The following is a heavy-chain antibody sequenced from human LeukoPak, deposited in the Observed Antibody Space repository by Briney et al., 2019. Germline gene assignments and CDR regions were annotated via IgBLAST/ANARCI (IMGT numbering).Heavy chain of an antibody. J-gene: IGHJ4*02. V-gene: IGHV3-30*02. D-gene: IGHD3-22*01. CDR3: AKDVVDYYDSSGYYYDDY. CDR2: IRYDGSNK. Sequence: GGSLRLSCAASGFTFSSYGMHWVRQAPGKGLEWVAFIRYDGSNKYYADSVKGRFTISRDNSKNTLYLQMNSLRAEGTAVYYCAKDVVDYYDSSGYYYDDYWGQGTLVTVSS. CDR1: GFTFSSYG.